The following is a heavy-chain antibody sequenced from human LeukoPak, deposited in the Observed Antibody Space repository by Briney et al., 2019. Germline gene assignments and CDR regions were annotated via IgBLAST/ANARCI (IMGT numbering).Heavy chain of an antibody. CDR3: ATGKGAMEYEGVFDY. J-gene: IGHJ4*02. Sequence: GASVKVSCKASGYTFTSYGISWVRQATGQGLEWMGWISAYNGNTNYAQKFQGRVTMTEDTSTDTAYMELSSLGSEDTAVYYCATGKGAMEYEGVFDYWGQGTLVTVSS. CDR1: GYTFTSYG. CDR2: ISAYNGNT. V-gene: IGHV1-18*01. D-gene: IGHD1-26*01.